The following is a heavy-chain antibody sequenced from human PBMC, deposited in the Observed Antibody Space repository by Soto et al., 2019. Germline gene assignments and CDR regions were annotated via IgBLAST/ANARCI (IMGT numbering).Heavy chain of an antibody. D-gene: IGHD3-3*01. Sequence: ASVKVSCKASGYTFTSYDINWVRQATGQGLEWMGWMNPNSGNTGYAQKFQGRVTMTRNTSISTAYMELSSLRSEDTAAYYCARAHYDFWSGYLNWFDPWGQGTLVTVSS. V-gene: IGHV1-8*01. J-gene: IGHJ5*02. CDR2: MNPNSGNT. CDR1: GYTFTSYD. CDR3: ARAHYDFWSGYLNWFDP.